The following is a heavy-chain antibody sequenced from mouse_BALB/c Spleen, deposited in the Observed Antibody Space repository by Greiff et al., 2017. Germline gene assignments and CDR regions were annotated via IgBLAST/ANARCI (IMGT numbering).Heavy chain of an antibody. CDR2: ISSGGSYT. Sequence: DVKLVESGGGLVKPGGSLKLSCAASGFTFSSYAMSWVRQSPEKRLEWVAEISSGGSYTYYPDTVTGRFTISRDNAKNTLYLEMSSLRSEDTAMYYCARLYDYALAYWGQGTLVTVSA. V-gene: IGHV5-9-4*01. CDR1: GFTFSSYA. D-gene: IGHD2-4*01. CDR3: ARLYDYALAY. J-gene: IGHJ3*01.